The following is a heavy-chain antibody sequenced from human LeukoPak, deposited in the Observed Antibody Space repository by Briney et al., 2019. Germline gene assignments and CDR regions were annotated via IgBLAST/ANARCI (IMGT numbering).Heavy chain of an antibody. CDR3: ARVQDTAMVFPFYYFDY. D-gene: IGHD5-18*01. V-gene: IGHV1-2*02. J-gene: IGHJ4*02. CDR2: INPNSGGT. Sequence: ASVKVSCKASGYTFTGYYMHWVRQAPEQGLEWMGWINPNSGGTNYAQKFQGRVTMTRDTSISTAYMELSRLRSDNTAVYYCARVQDTAMVFPFYYFDYWGRGTLVTVSS. CDR1: GYTFTGYY.